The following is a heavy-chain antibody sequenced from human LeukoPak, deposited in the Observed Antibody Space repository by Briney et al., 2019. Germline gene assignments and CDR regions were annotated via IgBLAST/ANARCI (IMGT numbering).Heavy chain of an antibody. CDR1: GFTVSSNY. J-gene: IGHJ4*02. D-gene: IGHD2-2*01. V-gene: IGHV3-23*01. Sequence: PGGSLRLSCAASGFTVSSNYMSWVRQAPGKGLEWVSGMSGGGGSTFYADSVKGRFSISRDNSKNTLYLQVNSLRAEDTAVYYCAKGHQECTTASCSCYFDFWGQGTLVTVSS. CDR2: MSGGGGST. CDR3: AKGHQECTTASCSCYFDF.